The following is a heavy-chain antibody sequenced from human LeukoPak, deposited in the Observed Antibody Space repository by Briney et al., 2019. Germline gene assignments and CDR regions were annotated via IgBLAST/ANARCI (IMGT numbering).Heavy chain of an antibody. CDR2: INHSGST. CDR1: VGSFSGYY. V-gene: IGHV4-34*01. J-gene: IGHJ6*03. Sequence: PSETLSLTCAVYVGSFSGYYWSWIRQPPGKGLEWIGEINHSGSTNYNSSLKSRVTISVDTSKNQFSLKLSSVTAADTAVYYCARGYYGSGSHCCHRDVWAKGPRSPSP. D-gene: IGHD3-10*01. CDR3: ARGYYGSGSHCCHRDV.